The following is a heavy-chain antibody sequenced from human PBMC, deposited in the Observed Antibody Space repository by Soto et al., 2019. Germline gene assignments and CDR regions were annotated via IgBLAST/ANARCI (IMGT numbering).Heavy chain of an antibody. V-gene: IGHV1-58*01. Sequence: QMQLVQSGPEVKKPGTSVKVSCKASGFTFTSSAVQWVRQARGQRLEWIGWIVVGSGNTNYAQKFQERVTITRDMSTSTAYMELSSLRAEDTAGYDGAAVGPIVGARGAQVEVDYWGQGTLVTVAA. CDR2: IVVGSGNT. D-gene: IGHD1-26*01. CDR1: GFTFTSSA. CDR3: AAVGPIVGARGAQVEVDY. J-gene: IGHJ4*02.